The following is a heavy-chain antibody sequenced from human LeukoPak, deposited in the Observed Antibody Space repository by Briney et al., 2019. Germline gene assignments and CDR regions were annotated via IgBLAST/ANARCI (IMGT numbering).Heavy chain of an antibody. Sequence: EASVKVSCKVSGYTLTEMSIHWVRQAPGGALEWMGGFDPEDGETVYAPKFQGRVTMTEDTSADTAYMELSSLRSEDTAVYYCTTCLNGAGQPVAIYYYGMDVWGQGTTVTVSS. CDR2: FDPEDGET. J-gene: IGHJ6*02. V-gene: IGHV1-24*01. CDR1: GYTLTEMS. CDR3: TTCLNGAGQPVAIYYYGMDV. D-gene: IGHD2-2*01.